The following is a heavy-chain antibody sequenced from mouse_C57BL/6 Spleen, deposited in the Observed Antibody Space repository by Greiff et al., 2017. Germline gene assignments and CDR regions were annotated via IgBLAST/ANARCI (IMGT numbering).Heavy chain of an antibody. Sequence: EVQLQQSGPELVKPGASVKISCKASGYTFTDYYMNWVKQSHGKSLEWIGDINPNNGGTSYNQKFKGKATLTVDKSSSTAYKELRSLTSEDSAVYYCARWGLRPRDAMDYWGQGTSVTVSS. D-gene: IGHD2-4*01. CDR2: INPNNGGT. CDR1: GYTFTDYY. V-gene: IGHV1-26*01. J-gene: IGHJ4*01. CDR3: ARWGLRPRDAMDY.